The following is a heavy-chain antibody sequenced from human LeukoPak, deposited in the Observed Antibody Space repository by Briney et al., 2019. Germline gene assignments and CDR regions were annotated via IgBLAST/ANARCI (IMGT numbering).Heavy chain of an antibody. D-gene: IGHD6-25*01. CDR1: GGSITDYY. CDR3: AAARGIRYYFDY. CDR2: IYYSVST. V-gene: IGHV4-59*01. J-gene: IGHJ4*02. Sequence: SETLSLTCTVSGGSITDYYWSWIRQPPGKGLEWIGYIYYSVSTNYNPSLKSRVTISVDTSKNQFSLKLNSVTAADTAVYYCAAARGIRYYFDYWGQGTLFTVSS.